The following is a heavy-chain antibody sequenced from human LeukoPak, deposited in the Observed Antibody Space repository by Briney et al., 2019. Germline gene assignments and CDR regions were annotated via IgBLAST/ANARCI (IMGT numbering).Heavy chain of an antibody. V-gene: IGHV3-7*03. CDR3: ATDRGLR. CDR2: IKYDGSEK. J-gene: IGHJ6*04. CDR1: GLTFSDYW. Sequence: GRSLRLSCAASGLTFSDYWMYWVRQAPGKGLEWVANIKYDGSEKYYVDSVKGRFTISRDNAKNSLYLQMNSLRVEDTAMYYCATDRGLRWGKGTTVTVSS.